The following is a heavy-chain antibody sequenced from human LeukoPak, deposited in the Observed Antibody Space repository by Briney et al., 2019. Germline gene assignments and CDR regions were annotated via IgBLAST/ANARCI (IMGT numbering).Heavy chain of an antibody. CDR1: GFTFSNYA. J-gene: IGHJ4*02. Sequence: PGRSLRLSCVASGFTFSNYAIHWVRQAPGKGLEWVSIISSDGFNKYYADSVKGRFTISRDNSKNTLYLQMSSLRPEDTALYYCARDGHCSDGGCHTNFDYWGQGTLVTVSS. CDR3: ARDGHCSDGGCHTNFDY. D-gene: IGHD2-15*01. V-gene: IGHV3-30-3*01. CDR2: ISSDGFNK.